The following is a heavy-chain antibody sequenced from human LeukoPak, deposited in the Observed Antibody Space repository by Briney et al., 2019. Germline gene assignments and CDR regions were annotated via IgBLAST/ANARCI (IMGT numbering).Heavy chain of an antibody. D-gene: IGHD6-19*01. J-gene: IGHJ4*02. CDR2: IYYSGST. CDR3: ARSDWLGQGPDY. Sequence: SQTLSLTCTVSGGSISGGGYYWSWIRQHPGKGLEWIGYIYYSGSTYYNPSLKSRITISVDTSKNQFSLKLSSVTAADTAVYYCARSDWLGQGPDYWGQGTLVTVSP. V-gene: IGHV4-31*03. CDR1: GGSISGGGYY.